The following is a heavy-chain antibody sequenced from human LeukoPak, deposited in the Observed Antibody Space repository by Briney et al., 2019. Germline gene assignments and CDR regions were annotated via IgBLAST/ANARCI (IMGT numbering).Heavy chain of an antibody. D-gene: IGHD3-3*01. Sequence: ASVKVSCKASGYTFTSYYMHWVRQAPGQGLEWMGIINPSGGSTSYAQKFQGRVTMTRDTSTSTVYMELSSLRSEDTAVYYCAGGLRFLEWLRSVGMDVWGQGTTVTVSS. CDR2: INPSGGST. V-gene: IGHV1-46*03. CDR3: AGGLRFLEWLRSVGMDV. J-gene: IGHJ6*02. CDR1: GYTFTSYY.